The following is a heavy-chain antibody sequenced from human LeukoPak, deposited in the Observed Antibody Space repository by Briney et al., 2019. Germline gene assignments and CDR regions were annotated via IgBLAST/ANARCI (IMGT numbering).Heavy chain of an antibody. CDR2: INHSGST. CDR1: GGSFSGYY. D-gene: IGHD4/OR15-4a*01. V-gene: IGHV4-34*01. CDR3: ARGWTMVADFDY. Sequence: SETLSLTCAVYGGSFSGYYWSWIRQPPGKGLEWIGEINHSGSTNYNPSLTSRVTISVDTSKNQFSLKLSSVTAADTAVYYCARGWTMVADFDYWGQGTLVTVSS. J-gene: IGHJ4*02.